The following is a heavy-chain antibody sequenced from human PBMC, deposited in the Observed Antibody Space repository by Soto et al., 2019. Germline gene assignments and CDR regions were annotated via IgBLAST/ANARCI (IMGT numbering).Heavy chain of an antibody. CDR1: GYTFTDYY. V-gene: IGHV1-46*01. CDR3: ARVGPGPWNKSDLFDY. CDR2: INPSVGST. J-gene: IGHJ4*02. Sequence: ASVKVSCKASGYTFTDYYIQWVRQAPGQGLEWMGIINPSVGSTSYTQKFQGRVTMTRDTSMTTVYMELSSLRSEDTAVYYCARVGPGPWNKSDLFDYWGQGTQVTVSS. D-gene: IGHD1-1*01.